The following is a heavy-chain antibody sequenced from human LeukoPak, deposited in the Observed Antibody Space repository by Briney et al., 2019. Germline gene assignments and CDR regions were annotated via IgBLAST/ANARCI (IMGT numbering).Heavy chain of an antibody. Sequence: GRSLRLSCAASGFNFNDYAMQWVRQAPGKGLEWVSGISWNSGTVAYADSVKGRFTISRDNSKKSLYLQMNSLRAEDMALYYCAKASADWYFDLWGRGTLVTVSS. D-gene: IGHD2-2*01. CDR3: AKASADWYFDL. J-gene: IGHJ2*01. V-gene: IGHV3-9*03. CDR2: ISWNSGTV. CDR1: GFNFNDYA.